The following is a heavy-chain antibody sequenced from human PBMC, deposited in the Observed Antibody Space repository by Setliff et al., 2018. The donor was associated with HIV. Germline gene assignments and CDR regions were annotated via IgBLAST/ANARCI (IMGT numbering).Heavy chain of an antibody. V-gene: IGHV3-23*01. J-gene: IGHJ6*03. CDR1: GFTFSSYA. Sequence: GGSLRLSCAASGFTFSSYAMSWVRQAPGKGLEWVSAISGRGGSTYYADSVKGRFTISRDNSKNTLYLQMNSLRAEDTAVYYCAKSRVVRGVIIGTRLGYYMDVWGEGTMVTVSS. CDR2: ISGRGGST. D-gene: IGHD3-10*01. CDR3: AKSRVVRGVIIGTRLGYYMDV.